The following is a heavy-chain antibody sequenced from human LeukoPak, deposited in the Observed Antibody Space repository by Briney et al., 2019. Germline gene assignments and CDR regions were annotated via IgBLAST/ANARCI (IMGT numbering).Heavy chain of an antibody. CDR2: ISSSSDYI. V-gene: IGHV3-21*01. J-gene: IGHJ4*02. Sequence: AGGSLRLSCAASEFTFSSYNMNWVRQAPGKGLEWVSSISSSSDYIYYADSVKGRFTISRDNAKNSLSLQMNSLRAEDTAVYYCARSLSVVVPAATYYFDYWGQGTLVTVSS. CDR1: EFTFSSYN. D-gene: IGHD2-2*01. CDR3: ARSLSVVVPAATYYFDY.